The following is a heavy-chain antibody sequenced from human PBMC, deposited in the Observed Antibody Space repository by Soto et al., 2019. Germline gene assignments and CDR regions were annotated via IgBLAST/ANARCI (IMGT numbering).Heavy chain of an antibody. CDR3: AREGVTMTETGFPDV. CDR1: GFTFSSYA. V-gene: IGHV3-30-3*01. D-gene: IGHD3-22*01. CDR2: ISYDGSNK. J-gene: IGHJ6*02. Sequence: GGSLRLSCAASGFTFSSYAMHWVRQAPGKGLEWVAVISYDGSNKYYADSVKGRFTISRDNSKNTLYLQMNSLRGEDTAVYYCAREGVTMTETGFPDVWGQGTTVTVSS.